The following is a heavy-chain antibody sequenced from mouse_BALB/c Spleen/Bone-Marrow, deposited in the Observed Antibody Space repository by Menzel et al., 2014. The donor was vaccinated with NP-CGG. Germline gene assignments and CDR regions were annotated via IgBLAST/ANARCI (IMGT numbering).Heavy chain of an antibody. V-gene: IGHV1-61*01. CDR1: GYTFTSYW. D-gene: IGHD4-1*01. J-gene: IGHJ2*01. CDR2: VDPSDSKT. CDR3: ARNWAFDY. Sequence: QVQLQQSGAALVRPGASVRLSCKASGYTFTSYWMNWVKQRPGQGLEWIGMVDPSDSKTHFNQMFKDKATLTVVKSSSTAYMHLSSLTSEDSAVYYCARNWAFDYWGQGTTLTVSS.